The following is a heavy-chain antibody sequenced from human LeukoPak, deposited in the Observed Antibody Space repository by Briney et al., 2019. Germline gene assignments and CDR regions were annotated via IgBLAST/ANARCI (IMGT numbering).Heavy chain of an antibody. Sequence: GESLKISCNGSGYXFTSYWISWVRQMPGKGLEWMGIIYPGDSDTRYSPSFQGQVGISADKSISTAYLQWSSLKASDTAIYYCARQAPLAGSYRGWFDPWGQGTLVTVSS. CDR1: GYXFTSYW. D-gene: IGHD3-9*01. J-gene: IGHJ5*02. V-gene: IGHV5-51*01. CDR3: ARQAPLAGSYRGWFDP. CDR2: IYPGDSDT.